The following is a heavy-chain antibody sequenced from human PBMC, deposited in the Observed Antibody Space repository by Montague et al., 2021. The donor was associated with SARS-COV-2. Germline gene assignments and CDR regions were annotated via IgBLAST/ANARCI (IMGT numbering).Heavy chain of an antibody. J-gene: IGHJ3*01. CDR1: GGSIGSGSYY. CDR2: ISISGST. D-gene: IGHD3-22*01. V-gene: IGHV4-61*02. Sequence: TLSLTCTVSGGSIGSGSYYWSWIRQPAGKGLEWIGRISISGSTNYNPSLKSRVTISVDTSKNQFSLKLSSVTAAETAVYYCARLKRYFDSSGSPSAFDFWGQGTKVTVSS. CDR3: ARLKRYFDSSGSPSAFDF.